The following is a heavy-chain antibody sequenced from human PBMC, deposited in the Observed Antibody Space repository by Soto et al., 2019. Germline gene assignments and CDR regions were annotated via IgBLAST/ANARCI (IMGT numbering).Heavy chain of an antibody. Sequence: SETLSLTCTVSGGSINYSYWTWIRQPPGKGLEWIGYISYTGSTNYNASLKSRLTISVDTSKNQFSLKLSSVTAADTALYYCARVNYGDYYYGMDVWGQGTTVTVSS. CDR2: ISYTGST. D-gene: IGHD4-17*01. V-gene: IGHV4-59*01. CDR3: ARVNYGDYYYGMDV. CDR1: GGSINYSY. J-gene: IGHJ6*02.